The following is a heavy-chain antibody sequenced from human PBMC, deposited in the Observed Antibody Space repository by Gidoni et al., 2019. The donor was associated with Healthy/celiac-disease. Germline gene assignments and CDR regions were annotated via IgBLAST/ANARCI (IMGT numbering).Heavy chain of an antibody. Sequence: QVQLQESGPGLVNPSQPLSLTCTVSGGSTSSGGYYWCWIRQHPGKGLEWIGYIYYSGSTYYNPSLKSRVTISVDTSKNQFSLKLSSVTAADTAVYYCARVIRDSGYYYFDYWGQGTLVTVSS. V-gene: IGHV4-31*03. CDR1: GGSTSSGGYY. J-gene: IGHJ4*02. D-gene: IGHD5-12*01. CDR2: IYYSGST. CDR3: ARVIRDSGYYYFDY.